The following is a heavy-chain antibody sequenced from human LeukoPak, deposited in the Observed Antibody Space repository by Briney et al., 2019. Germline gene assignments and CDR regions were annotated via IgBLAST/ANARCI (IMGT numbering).Heavy chain of an antibody. V-gene: IGHV4-30-2*01. Sequence: PSETLSLTCAVSGGSISSGGYSWSWIRQPPGKGLEWIGYIYHSGSTYYNPSLKSRVTISVDRSKNQFSLKLSSVTAADTAVYYCARGRCSSTSCYYYYGMDVWGQGTTVTVSS. CDR1: GGSISSGGYS. CDR2: IYHSGST. D-gene: IGHD2-2*01. CDR3: ARGRCSSTSCYYYYGMDV. J-gene: IGHJ6*02.